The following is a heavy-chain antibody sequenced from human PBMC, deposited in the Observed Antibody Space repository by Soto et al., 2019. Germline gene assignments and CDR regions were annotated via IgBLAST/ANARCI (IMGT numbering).Heavy chain of an antibody. J-gene: IGHJ6*02. CDR3: AAERRTPFGMDV. CDR1: GFTFTSSA. CDR2: IVVGSGNT. V-gene: IGHV1-58*01. Sequence: QMQLVQSGPEVKKPGTSVKVSCKASGFTFTSSAVQWVRQARGQRLEWIGWIVVGSGNTNYAQKFQERVTITRDMSTSTAYMELSSLRSEDTALYYCAAERRTPFGMDVWGQGTTVTVSS. D-gene: IGHD2-2*01.